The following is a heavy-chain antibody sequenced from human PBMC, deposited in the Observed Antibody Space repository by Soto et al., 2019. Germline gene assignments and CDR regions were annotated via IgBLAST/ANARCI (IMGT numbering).Heavy chain of an antibody. CDR1: GYTFTSYG. J-gene: IGHJ6*02. Sequence: ASVKVSCKASGYTFTSYGISWVRQAPGQGLERMGWISAYNGNTNYAQKLQGRVTMTTDTSTSTAYMELRSLRPDDTVVYYCARDDEYSSSPSMDVWGQGTTVTVSS. V-gene: IGHV1-18*01. CDR3: ARDDEYSSSPSMDV. CDR2: ISAYNGNT. D-gene: IGHD6-6*01.